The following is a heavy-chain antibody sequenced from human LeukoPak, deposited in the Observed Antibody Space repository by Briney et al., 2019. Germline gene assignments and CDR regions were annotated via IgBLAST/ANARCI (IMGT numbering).Heavy chain of an antibody. D-gene: IGHD6-6*01. CDR2: FEPEDGET. J-gene: IGHJ6*03. CDR1: GYTLTELS. CDR3: ATVQYSSSSVRFYYYMDV. Sequence: GASVKVSCKVSGYTLTELSMHWVRQAPGKGLEWMGGFEPEDGETIYAQKFQGRVTMTEDTSTDTAYMELSSLRSEDTAVYYCATVQYSSSSVRFYYYMDVWGKGTTVTVSS. V-gene: IGHV1-24*01.